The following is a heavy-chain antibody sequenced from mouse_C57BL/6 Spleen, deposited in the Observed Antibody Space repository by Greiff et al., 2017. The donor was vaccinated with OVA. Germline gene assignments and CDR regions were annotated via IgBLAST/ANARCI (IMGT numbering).Heavy chain of an antibody. J-gene: IGHJ2*01. CDR2: IDPANGNT. CDR3: ARGLSYFDY. CDR1: GFNITNTY. V-gene: IGHV14-3*01. Sequence: VQLQQSVAELVRPGASVKLSCPASGFNITNTYMHWVTPRPEQGLEWIGRIDPANGNTTYAPQFQGKATIPAHTSSNTAYLQRSSLTSEDTAIYYCARGLSYFDYWGHVTTLTVSS. D-gene: IGHD3-1*01.